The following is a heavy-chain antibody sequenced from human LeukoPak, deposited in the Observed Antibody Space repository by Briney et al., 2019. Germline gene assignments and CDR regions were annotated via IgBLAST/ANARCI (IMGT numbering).Heavy chain of an antibody. J-gene: IGHJ4*02. CDR1: GFTFTSSA. CDR3: AAGWVCSGGSCYYYFDY. V-gene: IGHV1-58*02. Sequence: SVKVSCRASGFTFTSSAMQWVRQARGQRLEWIGWIVVGSGNTNYAQKFQERVTITRDVSTSTAYMELSSLRSEDTAVYYCAAGWVCSGGSCYYYFDYWGQGTLVTVSS. CDR2: IVVGSGNT. D-gene: IGHD2-15*01.